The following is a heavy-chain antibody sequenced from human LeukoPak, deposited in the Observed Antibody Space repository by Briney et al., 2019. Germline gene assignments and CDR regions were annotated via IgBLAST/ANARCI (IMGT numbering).Heavy chain of an antibody. J-gene: IGHJ4*02. Sequence: SETLSLTCTVSGGSISSSDYYWGWIRQPPGKGLEWIASIYYSGSTNYNPPLQSRVTTSVDTPKNQFSLKLSSVTAADTAVYYCARHRRAADFLFFDYWGQGTLVTVSS. CDR3: ARHRRAADFLFFDY. CDR1: GGSISSSDYY. V-gene: IGHV4-39*01. D-gene: IGHD6-13*01. CDR2: IYYSGST.